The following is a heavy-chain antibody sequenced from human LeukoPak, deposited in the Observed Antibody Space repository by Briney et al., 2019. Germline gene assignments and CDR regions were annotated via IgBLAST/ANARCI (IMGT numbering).Heavy chain of an antibody. CDR3: ARQSSSGWYGFDY. CDR1: GGSISSYY. D-gene: IGHD6-19*01. J-gene: IGHJ4*02. V-gene: IGHV4-59*08. Sequence: SETLSLTCTVSGGSISSYYWSWIRQPPGKGLEWIGYIYYSGSTNYNPSLKSRVTISVDTSKNQFSLKLSSVTAADTAVYYCARQSSSGWYGFDYWGQGTLVTVSS. CDR2: IYYSGST.